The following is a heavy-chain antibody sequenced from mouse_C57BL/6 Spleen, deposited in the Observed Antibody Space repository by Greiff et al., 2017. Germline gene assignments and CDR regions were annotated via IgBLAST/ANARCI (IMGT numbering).Heavy chain of an antibody. CDR1: GFTFSSYG. D-gene: IGHD3-2*02. CDR2: ISSGGSYT. J-gene: IGHJ2*01. Sequence: DVMLVESGGDLVKPGGSLTLSCAASGFTFSSYGMSWVRQTPDKRLEWVATISSGGSYTYYPDSVKGRFTISRDNAKNTLYLQMSSLKSEETAMYYCARPTAQAFDYWGQGTTLTVSS. CDR3: ARPTAQAFDY. V-gene: IGHV5-6*02.